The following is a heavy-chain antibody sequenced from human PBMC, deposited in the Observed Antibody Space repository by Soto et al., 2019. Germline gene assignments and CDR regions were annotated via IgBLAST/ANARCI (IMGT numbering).Heavy chain of an antibody. CDR3: ARDSPYAGYSYGYRAFDI. Sequence: SVKVSCNSSGGTFSSYAISWVRQAPGQGLEWMGGIIPIFGTANYAQKFQGRVTITADESTSTAYMELSSLRSEDTAVYYCARDSPYAGYSYGYRAFDIWGQGTMVTVSS. CDR2: IIPIFGTA. D-gene: IGHD5-18*01. J-gene: IGHJ3*02. CDR1: GGTFSSYA. V-gene: IGHV1-69*13.